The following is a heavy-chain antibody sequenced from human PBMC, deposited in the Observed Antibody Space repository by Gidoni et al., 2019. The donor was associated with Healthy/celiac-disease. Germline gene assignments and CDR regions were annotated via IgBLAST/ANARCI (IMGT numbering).Heavy chain of an antibody. CDR3: ARERNFPYYGMDV. D-gene: IGHD1-7*01. CDR2: INPSGGST. CDR1: GYTFTSYY. Sequence: QVQLVQSGAEVKKPGASVKVSCKASGYTFTSYYMHWVRQAPGQGLEWMGIINPSGGSTSYAQKFQGRVTMTRDTSTSTDYMELSSLRSEDTAVYYCARERNFPYYGMDVWGQGTTVTVSS. J-gene: IGHJ6*02. V-gene: IGHV1-46*03.